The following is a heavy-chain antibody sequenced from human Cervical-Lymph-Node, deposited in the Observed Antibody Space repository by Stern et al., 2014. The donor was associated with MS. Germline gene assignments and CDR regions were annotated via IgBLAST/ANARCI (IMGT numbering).Heavy chain of an antibody. CDR2: ISDTGTT. V-gene: IGHV4-59*02. J-gene: IGHJ2*01. D-gene: IGHD2-21*02. Sequence: QLQLQESGPGLVKPSETLSLTCTVSGGAVSAYYWTWIRQRPGTGLEWIGYISDTGTTNYNPSLHSRVTITLDTSQNQVSLRLRSVTAADTAVYYCARDPSTTASDWFFDLWGRGSLVTVSS. CDR3: ARDPSTTASDWFFDL. CDR1: GGAVSAYY.